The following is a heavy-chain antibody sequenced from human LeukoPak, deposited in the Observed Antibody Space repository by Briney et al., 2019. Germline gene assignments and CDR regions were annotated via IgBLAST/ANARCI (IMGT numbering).Heavy chain of an antibody. D-gene: IGHD3-22*01. Sequence: SQTLSLTCAISGDSVSSNSAAWNWIRQSPSRGLEWLGRTYYRSKWYNDYAVSVKGRIAINPDTSKNQFSLKLSSVTVADTAVYYCARVPDSSGYYYYFDYWGQGTLVTVSS. CDR1: GDSVSSNSAA. CDR3: ARVPDSSGYYYYFDY. V-gene: IGHV6-1*01. CDR2: TYYRSKWYN. J-gene: IGHJ4*02.